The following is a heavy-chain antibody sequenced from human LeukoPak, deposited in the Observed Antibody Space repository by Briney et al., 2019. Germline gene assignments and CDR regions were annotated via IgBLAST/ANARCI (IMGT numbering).Heavy chain of an antibody. Sequence: GGSLRLSCAASGFTFSSYAMSWVRQAPGKGLEWVSAISGSGGSTYYADSVKGRFTISRDNSKNTLYLQMNSLRAEDTAVYYCAKAMAGYSYGKSLDYWGQGTLVTVSS. CDR1: GFTFSSYA. CDR2: ISGSGGST. J-gene: IGHJ4*02. CDR3: AKAMAGYSYGKSLDY. D-gene: IGHD5-18*01. V-gene: IGHV3-23*01.